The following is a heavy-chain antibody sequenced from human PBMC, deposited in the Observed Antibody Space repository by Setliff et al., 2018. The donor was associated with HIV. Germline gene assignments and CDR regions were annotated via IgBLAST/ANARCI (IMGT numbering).Heavy chain of an antibody. D-gene: IGHD3-3*01. J-gene: IGHJ4*02. V-gene: IGHV4-59*10. CDR3: ARDVMEWFGNYFDN. CDR2: IHISGTA. Sequence: SETLSLTCAVYGDSFSDYYWSWIRQPAGKGLEWIGQIHISGTANYNPSLKSRVTISIDTSKHQFSLKLTSVTAADTAVYYCARDVMEWFGNYFDNWGQGALVTVSS. CDR1: GDSFSDYY.